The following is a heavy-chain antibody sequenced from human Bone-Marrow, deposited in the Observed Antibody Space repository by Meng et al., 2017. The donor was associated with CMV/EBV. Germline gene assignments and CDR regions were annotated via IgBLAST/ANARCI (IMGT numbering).Heavy chain of an antibody. J-gene: IGHJ6*02. V-gene: IGHV1-2*02. CDR2: INPNSGGT. Sequence: ASVKVSCKASGYTFTGYYMHWVRQAPGQGLEWMGWINPNSGGTNYAQKFQGRVTMTRDTSISTAYMELSRLRSDDTAVYYCASGDQLLANYYGMDVWGPGTMVTVAS. CDR3: ASGDQLLANYYGMDV. CDR1: GYTFTGYY. D-gene: IGHD2-2*01.